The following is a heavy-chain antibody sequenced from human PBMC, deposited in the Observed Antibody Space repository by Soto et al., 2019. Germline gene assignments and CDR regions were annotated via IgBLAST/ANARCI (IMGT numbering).Heavy chain of an antibody. J-gene: IGHJ4*02. Sequence: GGSLRLSCAASGFTFSTYAMTWVRQAPGKGLKWVSALSASGATTYHADSVKGRFTISRDNSKNTLYLQMNSLRAEDTAVYYCAKAQALLRYFDWLLPPDYWGQGTLVTVS. CDR1: GFTFSTYA. V-gene: IGHV3-23*01. CDR3: AKAQALLRYFDWLLPPDY. D-gene: IGHD3-9*01. CDR2: LSASGATT.